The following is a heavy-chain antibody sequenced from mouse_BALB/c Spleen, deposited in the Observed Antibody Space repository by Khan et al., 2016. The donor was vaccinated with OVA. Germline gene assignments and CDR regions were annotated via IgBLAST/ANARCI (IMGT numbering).Heavy chain of an antibody. D-gene: IGHD1-1*01. CDR1: GYSITSDYA. J-gene: IGHJ2*02. V-gene: IGHV3-2*02. Sequence: EVKLLESGPGLVKPSQSLSLTCTVTGYSITSDYAWNWLRQFPGNKLEWMGFISYSGNTKYNPSLTSRFSITRDTSKNQFFLQLNSVTTEDTATYYCARVYGGDFDYWGQGTSLTVSS. CDR3: ARVYGGDFDY. CDR2: ISYSGNT.